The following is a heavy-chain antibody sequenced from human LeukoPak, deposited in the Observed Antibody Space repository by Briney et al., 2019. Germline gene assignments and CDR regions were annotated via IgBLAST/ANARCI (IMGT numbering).Heavy chain of an antibody. J-gene: IGHJ5*02. CDR1: GGSISSSSYY. V-gene: IGHV4-39*07. D-gene: IGHD1-26*01. CDR2: IYYSGST. Sequence: SETLSLTCTVSGGSISSSSYYWGWIRQPPGKGLEWIGSIYYSGSTYYNPSLKSRVTISVDTSKNQFSLKLSSVTAADTAVYYCARARPGRWFDPWGQGTLVTVSS. CDR3: ARARPGRWFDP.